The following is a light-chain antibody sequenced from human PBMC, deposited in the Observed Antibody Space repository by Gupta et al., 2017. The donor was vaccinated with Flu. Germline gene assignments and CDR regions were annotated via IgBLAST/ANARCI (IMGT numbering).Light chain of an antibody. Sequence: EIAFTHSPSTLSVSPGERATLSCRASQSVGTSLAWYQQKAGQAPRLLIYDASNRATGIPARFSGSGSGTDFTLTISNLEPEDFAVYYCQQRSDWPVSFGHGTKVDIK. J-gene: IGKJ3*01. CDR1: QSVGTS. CDR2: DAS. V-gene: IGKV3-11*01. CDR3: QQRSDWPVS.